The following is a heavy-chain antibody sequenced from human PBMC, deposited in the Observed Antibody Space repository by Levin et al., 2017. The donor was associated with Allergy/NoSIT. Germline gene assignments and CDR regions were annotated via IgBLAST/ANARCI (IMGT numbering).Heavy chain of an antibody. CDR2: IRNKEYGEKT. CDR1: GFTFADYA. CDR3: TRGDSGYYAEYFYH. V-gene: IGHV3-49*04. J-gene: IGHJ1*01. Sequence: GGSLRLSCRVSGFTFADYAMSWVRQAPGKGLEWVAFIRNKEYGEKTEYAASVQGRFTISRDDSESIAYLQMNSLTTEDTAGYYCTRGDSGYYAEYFYHWGQGTLVNVSS. D-gene: IGHD5-12*01.